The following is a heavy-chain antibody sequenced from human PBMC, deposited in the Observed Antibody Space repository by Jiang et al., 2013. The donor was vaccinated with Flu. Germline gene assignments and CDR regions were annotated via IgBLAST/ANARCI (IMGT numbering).Heavy chain of an antibody. J-gene: IGHJ5*02. CDR3: AREREFLYSDGRWYSVWFDP. D-gene: IGHD2-15*01. CDR1: GGSIHENNW. CDR2: IYHNGNT. V-gene: IGHV4/OR15-8*02. Sequence: GPGLVKPSETLSLTCAVSGGSIHENNWWSWVRQTPGKGLEWIGEIYHNGNTNYNPSLKSRLTMSIDKSKRQFSLQLTSVTAADTAIYYCAREREFLYSDGRWYSVWFDPGAREPWSPSPQ.